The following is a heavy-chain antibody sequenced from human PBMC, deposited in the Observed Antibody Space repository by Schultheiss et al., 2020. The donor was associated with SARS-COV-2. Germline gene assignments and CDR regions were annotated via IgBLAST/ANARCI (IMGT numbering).Heavy chain of an antibody. CDR2: INPSGGST. D-gene: IGHD1-26*01. CDR1: GYTFTGYY. Sequence: ASVKVSCKASGYTFTGYYVHWVRQAPGQGLEWMGIINPSGGSTSYAQKFQGRVTMTRDTSISTAYMELSRLRSDDTAVYYCARGSYYTLMPVDYWGQGTLVTVSS. V-gene: IGHV1-46*01. CDR3: ARGSYYTLMPVDY. J-gene: IGHJ4*02.